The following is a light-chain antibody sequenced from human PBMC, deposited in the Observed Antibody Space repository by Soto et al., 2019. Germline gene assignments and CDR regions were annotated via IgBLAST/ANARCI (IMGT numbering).Light chain of an antibody. J-gene: IGKJ4*02. CDR1: QDVTTN. CDR3: QQCYSSPLT. Sequence: SGASQDVTTNFAWYQLRRGQPPRLLIYDISTRATGVPARFSGSGSGTEFTLTISGPPPEDIATYSFQQCYSSPLTSGRGTKVDIK. V-gene: IGKV3-15*01. CDR2: DIS.